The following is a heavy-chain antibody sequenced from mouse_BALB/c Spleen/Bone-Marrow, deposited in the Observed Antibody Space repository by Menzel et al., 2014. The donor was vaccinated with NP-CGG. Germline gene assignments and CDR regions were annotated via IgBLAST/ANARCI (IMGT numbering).Heavy chain of an antibody. CDR2: IDPANEHT. Sequence: VTLKESGAELVKPGASVKLSCTASGFNIKVTYIHWVKQRPEQGLEWIGRIDPANEHTKYDPNFQGKATITADTSSNTAYLQLSSPTSEDTAVYYCASLTGTFDYWGQGSTLTVSS. D-gene: IGHD4-1*01. J-gene: IGHJ2*01. V-gene: IGHV14-3*02. CDR3: ASLTGTFDY. CDR1: GFNIKVTY.